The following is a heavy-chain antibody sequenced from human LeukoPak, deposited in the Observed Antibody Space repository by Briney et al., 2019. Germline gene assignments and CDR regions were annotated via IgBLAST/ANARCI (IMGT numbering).Heavy chain of an antibody. D-gene: IGHD1-26*01. V-gene: IGHV3-48*01. Sequence: GGSLRLSCAASGFTFSSYSMNWVRQAPGKGLEWVSYISSSSNTIYYADSVKGRFTISRDNAKNSLYLQMNSLRAEDTAVYYYARGSGSYSFNLLGFDPWGQGTLVTVSS. CDR1: GFTFSSYS. CDR3: ARGSGSYSFNLLGFDP. J-gene: IGHJ5*02. CDR2: ISSSSNTI.